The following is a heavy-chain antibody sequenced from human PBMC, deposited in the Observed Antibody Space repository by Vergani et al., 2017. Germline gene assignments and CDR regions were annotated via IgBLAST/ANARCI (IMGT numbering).Heavy chain of an antibody. V-gene: IGHV3-43*01. CDR1: GFTFDDYT. J-gene: IGHJ4*02. D-gene: IGHD6-19*01. CDR3: AKDMQQWLVQYYFDD. Sequence: EVQLVESGGVVVQPGGSLRLSCAASGFTFDDYTMHWVRQAPGKGLEWVSLISWDGGSTYYADSVKGRFTISRDNSKNSLYLQMNSLRTEDTALYYCAKDMQQWLVQYYFDDWGQGNLVTVSS. CDR2: ISWDGGST.